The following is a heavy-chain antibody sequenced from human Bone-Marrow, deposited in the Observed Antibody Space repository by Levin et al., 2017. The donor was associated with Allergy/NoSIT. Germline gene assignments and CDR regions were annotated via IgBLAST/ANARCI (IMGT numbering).Heavy chain of an antibody. CDR1: GFTFSDYY. D-gene: IGHD3-22*01. CDR2: ISSSGSTI. V-gene: IGHV3-11*01. J-gene: IGHJ4*02. CDR3: ARGGEADWWLLPSHFDY. Sequence: GESLKISCAASGFTFSDYYMSWIRQAPGKGLEWVSYISSSGSTIYYADSVKGRFTISRDNAKNSLYLQMNSLRAEDTAVYYCARGGEADWWLLPSHFDYWGQGTLVTVSS.